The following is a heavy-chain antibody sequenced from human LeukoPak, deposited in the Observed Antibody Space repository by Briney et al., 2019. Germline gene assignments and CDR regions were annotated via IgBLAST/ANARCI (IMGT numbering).Heavy chain of an antibody. CDR1: GYSISSGYY. D-gene: IGHD2-21*02. Sequence: PSETLSLTCTVAGYSISSGYYWGWIRQPPGKGLEWIGSIYHSGSTYYNPSLKSRVTISVDTTKNQFSLRLSSVTAADTAVYYCARGVPGTAFNTQSYTDVWGKGTTVTVSS. V-gene: IGHV4-38-2*02. CDR3: ARGVPGTAFNTQSYTDV. CDR2: IYHSGST. J-gene: IGHJ6*03.